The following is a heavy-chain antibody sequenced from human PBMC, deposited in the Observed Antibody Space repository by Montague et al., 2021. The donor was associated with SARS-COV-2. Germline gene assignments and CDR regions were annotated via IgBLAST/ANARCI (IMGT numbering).Heavy chain of an antibody. V-gene: IGHV4-39*01. D-gene: IGHD1-14*01. CDR3: ARSKPVSSFYYYYSMDV. Sequence: SETLSLTCTVSGGSISSSSYYWGWIRQPPGKGLEWIGSIYYSGSTYYNPSLKSRVTISVDTSKNQFSLKLSSVTAADTAVCYCARSKPVSSFYYYYSMDVWGQGTTVTVSS. J-gene: IGHJ6*02. CDR2: IYYSGST. CDR1: GGSISSSSYY.